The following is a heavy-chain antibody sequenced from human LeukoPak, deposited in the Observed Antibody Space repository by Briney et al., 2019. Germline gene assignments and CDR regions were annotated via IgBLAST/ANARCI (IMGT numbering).Heavy chain of an antibody. J-gene: IGHJ1*01. CDR1: GYTFTSYY. Sequence: ASVKVSCKTSGYTFTSYYIHWVRQAPGQGLEWMGIVNPSGGTTTYAQKFQGRGTMTRDTSTSTVYMEVSSLRSEDTAVYYCARDTIPATAGVSGVQPWGQGTLVTVSS. D-gene: IGHD6-13*01. CDR2: VNPSGGTT. V-gene: IGHV1-46*01. CDR3: ARDTIPATAGVSGVQP.